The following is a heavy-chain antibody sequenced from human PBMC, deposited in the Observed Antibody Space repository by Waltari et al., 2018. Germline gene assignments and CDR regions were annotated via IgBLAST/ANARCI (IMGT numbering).Heavy chain of an antibody. CDR1: GFTFTDYA. Sequence: DVKLLESGGGSVQRGGSLRLSCAASGFTFTDYAMIWVRRAPGKGLGWVSAVSGSGNGPFDADSVKGRFSISRDNFNNALYLQMNSLRDDDTAVYYCVKDGTTGYIYGKAFDLWGQGTLVTVSS. CDR3: VKDGTTGYIYGKAFDL. CDR2: VSGSGNGP. V-gene: IGHV3-23*01. J-gene: IGHJ4*02. D-gene: IGHD5-18*01.